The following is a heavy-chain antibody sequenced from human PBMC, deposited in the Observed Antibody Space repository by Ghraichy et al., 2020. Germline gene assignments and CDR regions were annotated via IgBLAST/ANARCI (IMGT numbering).Heavy chain of an antibody. Sequence: LSLTCAASGFTFSNSAMTWVRQAPGKGLEWVSSISNGGSTSDYADSVKGRFTISRDNAKNTLYLQMNSVRAEDTALYYCAKKSPAYCGADCYLDFWGQGTLVTVSA. CDR2: ISNGGSTS. V-gene: IGHV3-23*01. CDR1: GFTFSNSA. CDR3: AKKSPAYCGADCYLDF. D-gene: IGHD2-21*02. J-gene: IGHJ4*02.